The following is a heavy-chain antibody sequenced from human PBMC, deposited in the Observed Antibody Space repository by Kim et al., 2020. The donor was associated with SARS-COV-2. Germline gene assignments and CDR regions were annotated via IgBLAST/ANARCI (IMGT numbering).Heavy chain of an antibody. Sequence: SETLSLTCTVSGGSISSSSYYWGWIRQPPGKGLEWIGSIYYSGSTYYNPPLKSRVTISVDTSKNQFSLKLSSVTAADTAVYYCARHGGYCSSTSCYNWFDPWGQGTLVTVSS. CDR1: GGSISSSSYY. J-gene: IGHJ5*02. D-gene: IGHD2-2*01. CDR3: ARHGGYCSSTSCYNWFDP. V-gene: IGHV4-39*01. CDR2: IYYSGST.